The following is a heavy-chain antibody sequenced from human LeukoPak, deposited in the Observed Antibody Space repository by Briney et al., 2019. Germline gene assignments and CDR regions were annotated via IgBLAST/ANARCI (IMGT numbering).Heavy chain of an antibody. D-gene: IGHD5-12*01. Sequence: GGSLRLSCAASGFTFSDHYMDWVRQAPGKGLEWVGRTRNKANSYTTEYAASVKGRFTISRDDSKSIAYLQMNSLKTEDTAVYYCTRVATIYYYYMDVWGKGTTVTVSS. V-gene: IGHV3-72*01. CDR3: TRVATIYYYYMDV. J-gene: IGHJ6*03. CDR1: GFTFSDHY. CDR2: TRNKANSYTT.